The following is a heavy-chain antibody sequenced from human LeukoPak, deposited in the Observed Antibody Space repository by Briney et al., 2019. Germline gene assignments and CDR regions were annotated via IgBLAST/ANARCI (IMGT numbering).Heavy chain of an antibody. Sequence: ASVKVSCKASGFSFTDYYMHWVRQAPGQGLEWMGYINPHSGGTSSPQKFQGRVTMTTDTSTSAAYMELSSLISDDTAMYYCVREGNELLSKDFDYWGQGTLVTVSS. CDR1: GFSFTDYY. J-gene: IGHJ4*02. CDR3: VREGNELLSKDFDY. V-gene: IGHV1-2*02. CDR2: INPHSGGT. D-gene: IGHD2-21*02.